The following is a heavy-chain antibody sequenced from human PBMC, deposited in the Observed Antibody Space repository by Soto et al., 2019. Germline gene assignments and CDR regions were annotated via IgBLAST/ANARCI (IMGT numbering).Heavy chain of an antibody. Sequence: PSETLSLTSTVYGVSFSGYYWSWIRPPPGKGLEWIGEINHSGSTNYNPSLKSRVTISVDTSKNQFSLKLSSVTAADTAVYYCAREAGSGSVIYFDYWGQGTLVTV. CDR1: GVSFSGYY. V-gene: IGHV4-34*01. CDR3: AREAGSGSVIYFDY. CDR2: INHSGST. D-gene: IGHD3-10*01. J-gene: IGHJ4*02.